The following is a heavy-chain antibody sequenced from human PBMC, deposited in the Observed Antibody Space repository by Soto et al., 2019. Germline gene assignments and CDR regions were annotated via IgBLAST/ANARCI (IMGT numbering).Heavy chain of an antibody. V-gene: IGHV2-5*01. CDR3: AHTKDSSGFLTS. CDR1: GFSLSAYGVR. J-gene: IGHJ5*02. Sequence: QITLKESGPTLVKPTQTLTLTCSFSGFSLSAYGVRVIWFRQPPGETLEWLALIHWNDDKRYSPYLKSRLTITKDTSKTPVVLTLTNLDPLDTGTYFCAHTKDSSGFLTSWGQGILVTVSS. CDR2: IHWNDDK. D-gene: IGHD3-22*01.